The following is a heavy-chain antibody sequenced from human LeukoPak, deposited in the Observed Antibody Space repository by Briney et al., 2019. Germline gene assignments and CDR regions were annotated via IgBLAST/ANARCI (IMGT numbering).Heavy chain of an antibody. CDR1: GYTFTGYY. V-gene: IGHV1-2*06. CDR3: ARLAVAEGDDY. J-gene: IGHJ4*02. D-gene: IGHD6-19*01. CDR2: INPNSGGT. Sequence: GASVKVSCXASGYTFTGYYMHWVRQAHGQGLEWMGRINPNSGGTNYAQKFQGRVTMTRDTSISTAYMELSRLRSDDTAVYYCARLAVAEGDDYWGQGTLVTVSS.